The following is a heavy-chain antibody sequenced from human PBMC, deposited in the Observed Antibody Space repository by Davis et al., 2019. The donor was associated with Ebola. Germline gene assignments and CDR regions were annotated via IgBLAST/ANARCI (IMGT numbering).Heavy chain of an antibody. J-gene: IGHJ1*01. V-gene: IGHV3-23*01. Sequence: GESLKISCAASGFTFSSYAMSWVRQAPGKGLEWVSAISGSGGSTYYADSVKGRFTISRDNSKNTLYLQMNSLRAEDTAVYYCAKVPMYYYDSSGYYYVPYFQHWGQGTLVTVSS. D-gene: IGHD3-22*01. CDR1: GFTFSSYA. CDR3: AKVPMYYYDSSGYYYVPYFQH. CDR2: ISGSGGST.